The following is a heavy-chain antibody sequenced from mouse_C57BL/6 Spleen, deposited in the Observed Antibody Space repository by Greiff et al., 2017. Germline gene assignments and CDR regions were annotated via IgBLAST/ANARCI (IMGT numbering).Heavy chain of an antibody. CDR2: IHPNSGST. CDR1: GYTFTSYW. Sequence: QVQLQQPGAELVKPGASVKLSCKASGYTFTSYWMHWVKQRPGQGLEWIGMIHPNSGSTNYNEKFKSKATLTVDKSSSTAYMQLSSLTSEDSAVYYCARLGAQATVMDYWGQGTSVTVSS. V-gene: IGHV1-64*01. J-gene: IGHJ4*01. CDR3: ARLGAQATVMDY. D-gene: IGHD3-2*02.